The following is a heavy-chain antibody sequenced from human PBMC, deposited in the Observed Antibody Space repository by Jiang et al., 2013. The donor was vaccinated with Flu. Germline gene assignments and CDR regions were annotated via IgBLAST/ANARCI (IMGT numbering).Heavy chain of an antibody. CDR1: GDSVSSNSAA. V-gene: IGHV6-1*01. CDR2: TYYRSKWYN. J-gene: IGHJ6*02. CDR3: ARERRDGYDSSGYTYYYYGMDV. Sequence: SQTLSLTCAISGDSVSSNSAAWNWIRQSPSRGLEWLGRTYYRSKWYNDYAVSVKSRITINPDTSKNQFSLQLNSVTPEDTAVYYCARERRDGYDSSGYTYYYYGMDVWGQGTTVTVSS. D-gene: IGHD3-22*01.